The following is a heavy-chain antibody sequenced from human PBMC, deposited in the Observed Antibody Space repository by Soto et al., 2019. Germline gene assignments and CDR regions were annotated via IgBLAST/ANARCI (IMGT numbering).Heavy chain of an antibody. CDR2: IYHSGST. CDR1: GGSISSGGYS. Sequence: QLQLQESGSGLVKPSQTLSLTCAVSGGSISSGGYSWSWIRQPPGKGLEWIGYIYHSGSTYYNPSLKSRVTISVDRSKNQFSLKLSSVTAADTAVYYCARGTPGSGSPARVNWFDPWGQGTLVTVSS. CDR3: ARGTPGSGSPARVNWFDP. J-gene: IGHJ5*02. D-gene: IGHD3-10*01. V-gene: IGHV4-30-2*01.